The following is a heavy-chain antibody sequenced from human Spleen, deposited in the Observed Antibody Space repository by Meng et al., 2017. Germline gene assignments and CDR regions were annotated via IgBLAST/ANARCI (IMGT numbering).Heavy chain of an antibody. V-gene: IGHV3-30*03. D-gene: IGHD6-19*01. CDR2: ISYDRSHI. Sequence: GESLKISCAASGFTFSSYAMHWVRQAPGKGLEWVAVISYDRSHIYYADSLRGRFTVSRDNSKDTLYLQMNSLRPEDTAVFYCARIKKYSSGVVFDFWGHGALVTVSS. CDR1: GFTFSSYA. J-gene: IGHJ4*01. CDR3: ARIKKYSSGVVFDF.